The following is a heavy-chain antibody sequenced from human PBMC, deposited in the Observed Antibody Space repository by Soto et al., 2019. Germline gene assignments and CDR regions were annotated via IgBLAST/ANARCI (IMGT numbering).Heavy chain of an antibody. CDR3: ARDDGYADNGLDY. D-gene: IGHD5-12*01. J-gene: IGHJ4*02. CDR2: IVREGTER. V-gene: IGHV3-33*05. CDR1: GFTFSAYG. Sequence: QVQLVESGGGVVQPGGSLTLSCAASGFTFSAYGMHWVRQAPGEGLEWRTVIVREGTERHYADSVRGRFTVSRDNSKSTLYLEMNILRAEDTAVYYCARDDGYADNGLDYWGQGTLVSVSS.